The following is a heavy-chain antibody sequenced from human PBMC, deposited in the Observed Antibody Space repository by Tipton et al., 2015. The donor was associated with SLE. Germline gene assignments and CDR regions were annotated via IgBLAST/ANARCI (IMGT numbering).Heavy chain of an antibody. D-gene: IGHD6-6*01. CDR2: IIPIFGRA. Sequence: QLVQSGAEVKKPGSSVKVSCKTSGGTFSTYAMNWVRQAPGQGLAWMGGIIPIFGRAMYAQKFQGRVTITTDESTSTAYKELSSLRSEDTAVYCCARAHTAYSSSVQLDSGRQGTLVTVSS. CDR1: GGTFSTYA. CDR3: ARAHTAYSSSVQLDS. V-gene: IGHV1-69*05. J-gene: IGHJ4*02.